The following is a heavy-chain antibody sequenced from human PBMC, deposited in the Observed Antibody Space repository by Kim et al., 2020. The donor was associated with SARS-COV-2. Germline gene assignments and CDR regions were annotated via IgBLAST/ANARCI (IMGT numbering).Heavy chain of an antibody. CDR3: ARASVVVVAATLAIFDY. CDR1: GYTFTSYY. J-gene: IGHJ4*02. V-gene: IGHV1-46*01. D-gene: IGHD2-15*01. CDR2: INPSGGST. Sequence: ASVNVSCKASGYTFTSYYMHWVRQAPGQGLEWMGIINPSGGSTSYAQKFQGRVTMTRDTSTSTVYMELSSLRSEDTAVYYCARASVVVVAATLAIFDYWGQGTLVTVSS.